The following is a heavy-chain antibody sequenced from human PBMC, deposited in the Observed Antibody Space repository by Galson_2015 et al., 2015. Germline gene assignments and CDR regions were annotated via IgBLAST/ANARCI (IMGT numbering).Heavy chain of an antibody. Sequence: SLRLSCAASGFTFSSYAMHWVRQAPGRGLEWVAVISYDGSNKYYADSVKGRFTISRDNSKNTLYLQMNSLRAEDTAVYYCASGGFGVVTASLDYWGQGTLVTVSS. V-gene: IGHV3-30-3*01. CDR2: ISYDGSNK. D-gene: IGHD3-3*01. CDR3: ASGGFGVVTASLDY. J-gene: IGHJ4*02. CDR1: GFTFSSYA.